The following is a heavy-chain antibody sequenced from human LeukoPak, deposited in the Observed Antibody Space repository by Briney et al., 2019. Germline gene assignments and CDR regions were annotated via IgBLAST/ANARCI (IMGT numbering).Heavy chain of an antibody. J-gene: IGHJ3*02. CDR1: GGSFSGYY. V-gene: IGHV4-34*01. Sequence: PSETLSLTCAVYGGSFSGYYWSWIRQPPGKGLEWIGEINHSGSTNYNPSLKSRVTISVDTSKNQFSLKLSSVTAADTAVYYCAAWGATDAFDIWGQGTMVTVSS. D-gene: IGHD1-26*01. CDR3: AAWGATDAFDI. CDR2: INHSGST.